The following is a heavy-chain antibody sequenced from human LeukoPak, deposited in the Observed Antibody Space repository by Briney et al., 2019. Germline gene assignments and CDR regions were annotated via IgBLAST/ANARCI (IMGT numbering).Heavy chain of an antibody. CDR1: GFTFSNCW. CDR3: ARDTYFYNSSAFYRYYYGMDV. CDR2: IEYDESKT. V-gene: IGHV3-74*01. J-gene: IGHJ6*02. D-gene: IGHD3-22*01. Sequence: GGSLRLSCAASGFTFSNCWMHWVRQAPGKGLEWVSRIEYDESKTKYADSVKGRFTISRDNAKNTLYLQMNSLRAEDTAVYYCARDTYFYNSSAFYRYYYGMDVWGQGTTVTVSS.